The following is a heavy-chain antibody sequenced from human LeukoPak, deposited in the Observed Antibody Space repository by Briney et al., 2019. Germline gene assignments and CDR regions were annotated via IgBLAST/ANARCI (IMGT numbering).Heavy chain of an antibody. CDR1: GFTFSHNG. CDR2: IWFDGSNK. D-gene: IGHD3-9*01. CDR3: ARGHFELWF. Sequence: GGSLILSCVASGFTFSHNGMHWVRQIPGKGLEWVAIIWFDGSNKYYADSVKGRFTISRDNSKNTLYLQMNSLKDEDTAVYYCARGHFELWFWGQGTLVTVSS. J-gene: IGHJ1*01. V-gene: IGHV3-33*01.